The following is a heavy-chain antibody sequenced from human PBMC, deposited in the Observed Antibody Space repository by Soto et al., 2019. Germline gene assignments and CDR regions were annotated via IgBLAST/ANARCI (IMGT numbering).Heavy chain of an antibody. Sequence: QVQLVQSGAEVKKPGSSVKVSCKASGGTFTSNVISWVRQAPGQGLEWMGGIIPIFSTTNYAQKFQGRLTITADESTSTAYMELSSLRSDATALYCCAVNSGSHPWGAFWGQGTPVTVSS. D-gene: IGHD1-26*01. CDR3: AVNSGSHPWGAF. V-gene: IGHV1-69*01. J-gene: IGHJ4*02. CDR1: GGTFTSNV. CDR2: IIPIFSTT.